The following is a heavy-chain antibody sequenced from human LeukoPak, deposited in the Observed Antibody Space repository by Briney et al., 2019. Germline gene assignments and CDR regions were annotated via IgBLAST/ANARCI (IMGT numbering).Heavy chain of an antibody. CDR2: IYHSGST. Sequence: SETLSLTXAVSGYSISSGYYWGWIRQPPGKGLEWIGSIYHSGSTYYNPSLKSRVTISVDTSKNQFSLKLSSVTAADTAVYYCARQGYQLLFDYWGQRTLVTVSS. V-gene: IGHV4-38-2*01. D-gene: IGHD2-2*01. J-gene: IGHJ4*02. CDR3: ARQGYQLLFDY. CDR1: GYSISSGYY.